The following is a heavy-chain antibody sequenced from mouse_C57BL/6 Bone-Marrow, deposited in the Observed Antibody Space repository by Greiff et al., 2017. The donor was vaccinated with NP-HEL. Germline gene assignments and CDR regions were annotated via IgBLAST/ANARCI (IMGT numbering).Heavy chain of an antibody. CDR3: ARGRVYYGLYYFDY. V-gene: IGHV3-6*01. CDR1: GYSITSGYY. Sequence: ESGPGLVKPSQSLSLTCSVTGYSITSGYYWNWIRQFPGNKLEWMGYISYDGSNNYNPSLKNRISITRDTSKNQFFLKLNSVTTEDTATYYCARGRVYYGLYYFDYWGQGTTLTVSS. D-gene: IGHD1-1*01. J-gene: IGHJ2*01. CDR2: ISYDGSN.